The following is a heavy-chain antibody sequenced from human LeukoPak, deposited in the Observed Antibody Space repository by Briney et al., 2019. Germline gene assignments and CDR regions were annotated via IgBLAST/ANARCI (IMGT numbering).Heavy chain of an antibody. V-gene: IGHV3-43*02. CDR1: GLNLDAYA. CDR3: AKDTPLFYHYYGIDV. Sequence: QSGGSLRLSCAASGLNLDAYAMHWVRQAPGKSLEWVSLISGDGTITYYADSVKGRFTISRDNSKNSLFLEMNSLRSEDTALYYCAKDTPLFYHYYGIDVWGQGTTVTVSS. J-gene: IGHJ6*02. CDR2: ISGDGTIT.